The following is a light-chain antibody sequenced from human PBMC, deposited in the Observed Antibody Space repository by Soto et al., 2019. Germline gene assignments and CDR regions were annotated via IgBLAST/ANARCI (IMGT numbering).Light chain of an antibody. J-gene: IGKJ4*01. V-gene: IGKV4-1*01. Sequence: DMVMTQSPESLAMSLGERATINCKSSQSVLYSSNNKNYLAWYQQKPGKAPELLIYTASNLQSGVPSRFSGSGSGTDFALTISSLQPEDSAVYYCQQRSNWRWLTFGGGTKVDIK. CDR3: QQRSNWRWLT. CDR2: TAS. CDR1: QSVLYSSNNKNY.